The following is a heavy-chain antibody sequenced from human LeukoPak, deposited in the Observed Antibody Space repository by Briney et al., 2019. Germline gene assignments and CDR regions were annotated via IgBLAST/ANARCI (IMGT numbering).Heavy chain of an antibody. CDR3: TTDPCFTIFGVAYYFDY. Sequence: PGGSLRLSCAASGFTFSNAWMSWVRQAPGKGLEWVVRIKSKNDGWTTDYAAPVHGRFTISRDDAKNPLYLQMNSLKTEDTAVYYCTTDPCFTIFGVAYYFDYWGQGTLVTVSS. CDR2: IKSKNDGWTT. CDR1: GFTFSNAW. D-gene: IGHD3-3*01. J-gene: IGHJ4*02. V-gene: IGHV3-15*01.